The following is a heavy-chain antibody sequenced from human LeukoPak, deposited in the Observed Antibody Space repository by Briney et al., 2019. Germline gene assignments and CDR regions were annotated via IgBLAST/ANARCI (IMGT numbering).Heavy chain of an antibody. J-gene: IGHJ5*02. CDR3: ARDISLSDFWSGYYPNWFDP. D-gene: IGHD3-3*01. Sequence: GGSLRLSCAASGFTFSSYWMSWVRQAPGKGLEWVANIKQDGSEKYYVDSVKGRFTISRDNAKNSRYLQMNSLRAEDTAVYYCARDISLSDFWSGYYPNWFDPWGQGTLVTVSS. CDR2: IKQDGSEK. CDR1: GFTFSSYW. V-gene: IGHV3-7*01.